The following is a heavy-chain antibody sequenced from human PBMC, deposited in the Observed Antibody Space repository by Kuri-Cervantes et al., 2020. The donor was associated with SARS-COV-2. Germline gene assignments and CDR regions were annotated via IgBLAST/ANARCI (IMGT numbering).Heavy chain of an antibody. D-gene: IGHD6-13*01. CDR1: GYSISSGYY. V-gene: IGHV3-21*01. Sequence: GESLKISCTVSGYSISSGYYWGWIRQPPGKGLEWVSSISSSSSYIYYADSVKGRFTISRDNAKNSLYLQMNSLRAEDTAVYYCARDRCSSSCFDYWGQGTLVTVSS. CDR2: ISSSSSYI. CDR3: ARDRCSSSCFDY. J-gene: IGHJ4*02.